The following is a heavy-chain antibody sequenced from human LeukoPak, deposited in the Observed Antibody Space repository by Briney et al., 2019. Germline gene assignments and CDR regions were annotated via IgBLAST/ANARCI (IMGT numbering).Heavy chain of an antibody. Sequence: SETLSLTCAVYGGSFSGYYWNWIRQTPGKGLEWIGYIYYSGSTNFNPSLKSRVTISVDTSKNQFSLKMSSVTAADTAVYFCARGGPPGYYYDYYMDVWGKGTTVTISS. CDR1: GGSFSGYY. CDR2: IYYSGST. J-gene: IGHJ6*03. CDR3: ARGGPPGYYYDYYMDV. V-gene: IGHV4-59*01.